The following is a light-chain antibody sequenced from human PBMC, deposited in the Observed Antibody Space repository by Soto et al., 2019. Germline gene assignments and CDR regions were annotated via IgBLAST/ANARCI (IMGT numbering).Light chain of an antibody. CDR1: QGISNW. CDR3: QQANSFHLT. V-gene: IGKV1-12*01. CDR2: TGS. J-gene: IGKJ4*01. Sequence: DFQMTQSPSSVSASVGDRVSITCRASQGISNWLAWYQQKPGRAPKLVIYTGSSLQSGVPPRFRGTGSGTNFTLTISSLQHEDVATYYCQQANSFHLTFGGGTKVE.